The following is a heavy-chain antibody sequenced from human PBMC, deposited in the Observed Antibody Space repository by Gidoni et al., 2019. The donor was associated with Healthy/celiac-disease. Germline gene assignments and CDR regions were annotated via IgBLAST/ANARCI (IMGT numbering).Heavy chain of an antibody. CDR3: ARSYYYDSSGYLYYFDY. CDR2: IYWDDDK. D-gene: IGHD3-22*01. J-gene: IGHJ4*02. V-gene: IGHV2-5*02. Sequence: QPPGKALEWLALIYWDDDKRYSPSLKSRLTITKDTSKNQVVLTMTNMDPVDTATYYCARSYYYDSSGYLYYFDYWGQGTLVTVSS.